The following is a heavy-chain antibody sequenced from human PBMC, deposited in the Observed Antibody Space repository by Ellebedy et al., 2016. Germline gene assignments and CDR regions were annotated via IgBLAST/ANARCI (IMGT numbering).Heavy chain of an antibody. Sequence: SETLSLTCAVYGGSFRGYYWSWIRQSPGKGLEWIGEINHSGSTNYNPSLESRVTISLDTSKVQFSLQLTSLTAADTGVYYCSRTTSYGSSCYYWGQGTPVTVPS. CDR2: INHSGST. V-gene: IGHV4-34*01. CDR1: GGSFRGYY. J-gene: IGHJ4*02. D-gene: IGHD6-13*01. CDR3: SRTTSYGSSCYY.